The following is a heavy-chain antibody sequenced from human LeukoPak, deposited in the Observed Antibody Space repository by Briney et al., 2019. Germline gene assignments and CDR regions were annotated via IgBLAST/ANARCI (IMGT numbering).Heavy chain of an antibody. J-gene: IGHJ4*02. CDR3: ATWSSSWPYYFDY. Sequence: APVKVSCKASGGTFSSYAISWVRQAPGQGLEWMGGIIPIFGTANYAQKFQGRVTITADESTSTAYMELSSLRSEDTAVYYCATWSSSWPYYFDYWGQGTLVTVSS. CDR2: IIPIFGTA. V-gene: IGHV1-69*13. D-gene: IGHD6-13*01. CDR1: GGTFSSYA.